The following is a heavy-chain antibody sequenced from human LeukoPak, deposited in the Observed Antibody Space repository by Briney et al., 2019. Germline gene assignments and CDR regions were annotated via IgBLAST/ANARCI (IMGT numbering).Heavy chain of an antibody. J-gene: IGHJ4*02. CDR2: IKQDGGEK. Sequence: GGSLRLSCAASGFTFSNYWMSWVRQAPGKGLEWVANIKQDGGEKYYADSVKGRFTISRDNAKSSLYLQVNSLRVEDTAVYYCARVDRGYYSSGSYVYWGQGTPVTVSS. CDR3: ARVDRGYYSSGSYVY. V-gene: IGHV3-7*01. CDR1: GFTFSNYW. D-gene: IGHD3-10*01.